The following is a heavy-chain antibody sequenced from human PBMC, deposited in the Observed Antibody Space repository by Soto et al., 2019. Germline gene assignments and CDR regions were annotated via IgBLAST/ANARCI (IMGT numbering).Heavy chain of an antibody. V-gene: IGHV3-7*03. Sequence: EVQLVESGGGLVQPGGSLRLSCAASGFSFSTYWMAWVRQAPGKGLEWVANIDQGGGEKYYVDSVRGRFTISRDNAKKAMYLQINGLRAEDTATYSRARAGNWFDTWGQGTLVSVSS. CDR2: IDQGGGEK. CDR3: ARAGNWFDT. J-gene: IGHJ5*02. CDR1: GFSFSTYW.